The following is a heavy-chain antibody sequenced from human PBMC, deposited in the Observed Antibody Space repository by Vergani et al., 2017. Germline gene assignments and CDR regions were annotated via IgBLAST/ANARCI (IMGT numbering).Heavy chain of an antibody. CDR2: IYYSGST. D-gene: IGHD3-10*01. Sequence: QVQLQQWGAGLLKPSETLSLTCTVSGGSVSSGSYYWSWIRQPPGKGLEWIGYIYYSGSTNYNPSLKSRVTISVDTSKNQFSLKLSSVTAADTAVYYCARDLWFGGPPLYYYYGMDVWGQGTTVTVSS. V-gene: IGHV4-61*01. J-gene: IGHJ6*02. CDR1: GGSVSSGSYY. CDR3: ARDLWFGGPPLYYYYGMDV.